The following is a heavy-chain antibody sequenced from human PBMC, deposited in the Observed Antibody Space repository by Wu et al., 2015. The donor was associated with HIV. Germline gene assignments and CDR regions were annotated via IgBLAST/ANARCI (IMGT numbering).Heavy chain of an antibody. CDR3: ARGGFLISGYSSTWYFDFDD. CDR2: INPNSGGT. J-gene: IGHJ4*02. D-gene: IGHD6-13*01. CDR1: GYTFTGYY. Sequence: QVQLVQSGAEVKKPGASVKVACKASGYTFTGYYMHWVRQAPGQGLEWMGWINPNSGGTSYAQKFQGRVTMTRDTSISTAYMELSRLRSDDTAVFYXARGGFLISGYSSTWYFDFDDWGQGTLVTVSS. V-gene: IGHV1-2*02.